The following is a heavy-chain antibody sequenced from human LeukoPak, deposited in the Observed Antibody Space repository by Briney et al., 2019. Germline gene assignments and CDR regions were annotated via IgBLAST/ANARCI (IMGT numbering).Heavy chain of an antibody. V-gene: IGHV4-59*01. D-gene: IGHD3-10*01. CDR3: ARRTGTYFDS. CDR2: IYYSGTT. Sequence: SETLSLTCTVSGGSISSYYWSWIRQPPGKGLEWIGYIYYSGTTNYNPSLKSRLTISVDASKNQFSLKLTSVTAADTAVYYCARRTGTYFDSWGQGTLVTVSS. CDR1: GGSISSYY. J-gene: IGHJ4*02.